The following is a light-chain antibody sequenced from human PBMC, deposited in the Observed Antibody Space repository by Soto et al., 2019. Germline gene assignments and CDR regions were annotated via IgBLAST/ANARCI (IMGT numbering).Light chain of an antibody. CDR3: QQRSNWPPYT. CDR1: QSVSSY. V-gene: IGKV3-11*01. J-gene: IGKJ2*01. CDR2: DAS. Sequence: EIGLTQSPATLSLSPGERATLSCRASQSVSSYLAWYQQKPGQAPRLLIYDASNRATGIPARFSGSGSGTDFTLTISSLEHEDFAVYYCQQRSNWPPYTFGQGTKLEI.